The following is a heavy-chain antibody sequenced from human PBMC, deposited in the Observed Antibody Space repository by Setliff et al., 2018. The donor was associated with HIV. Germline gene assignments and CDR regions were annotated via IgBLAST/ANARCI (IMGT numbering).Heavy chain of an antibody. CDR1: GYTFTTYA. J-gene: IGHJ3*02. CDR3: ATSGFYDILTGPTPGVFDI. Sequence: PPASVKVSCKASGYTFTTYAIHWVRQAPGEGLEWMGGFDPEDDETVYAEKFQGRVTMTEDTSTDTAYMALSSLRSEDTAMYYCATSGFYDILTGPTPGVFDIWGQGTMVTVSS. D-gene: IGHD3-9*01. V-gene: IGHV1-24*01. CDR2: FDPEDDET.